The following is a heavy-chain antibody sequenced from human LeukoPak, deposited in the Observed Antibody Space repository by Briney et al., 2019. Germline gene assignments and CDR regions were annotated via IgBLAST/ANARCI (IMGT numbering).Heavy chain of an antibody. V-gene: IGHV3-30-3*01. CDR2: ISYDGSNK. J-gene: IGHJ4*02. D-gene: IGHD6-13*01. Sequence: GGSLRLSCAASGFTLSSYAMHWVRQAPGKGLEWVAVISYDGSNKYYADSVKGRFTISRDNSKNTLYLQMNSLRAEDTAVYYCARDVISSSWYVDYWGQGTLVTVSS. CDR3: ARDVISSSWYVDY. CDR1: GFTLSSYA.